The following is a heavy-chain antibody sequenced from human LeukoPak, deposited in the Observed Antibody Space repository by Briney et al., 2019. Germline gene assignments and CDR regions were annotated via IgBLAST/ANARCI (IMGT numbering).Heavy chain of an antibody. CDR3: ARDGVNHYYDC. CDR2: IYIGGTI. D-gene: IGHD1-14*01. V-gene: IGHV3-66*01. CDR1: GFXVSSNH. J-gene: IGHJ4*02. Sequence: GGSLRLSCAASGFXVSSNHISWVRQAPGQGLEWVSVIYIGGTIYYADSVKGRFTISRDNSQNTVYLEMHSLRAEDTAVYYCARDGVNHYYDCWGQGTLVTVST.